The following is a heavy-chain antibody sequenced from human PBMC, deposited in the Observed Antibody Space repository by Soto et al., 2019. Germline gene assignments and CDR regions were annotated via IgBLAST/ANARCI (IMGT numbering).Heavy chain of an antibody. CDR2: IVYSGST. J-gene: IGHJ3*01. CDR3: ARGAWFGESALDL. D-gene: IGHD3-10*01. V-gene: IGHV4-30-4*01. CDR1: GGSISSGDYQ. Sequence: QVQLQESGPGLVKPSQTLSLTCTVSGGSISSGDYQWNWIRQPPGKGLEGIGHIVYSGSTYYNLSLKSRLTLSVDTSKNQFSLKLTSVTVADTAVYYCARGAWFGESALDLWGQGTMVTVSS.